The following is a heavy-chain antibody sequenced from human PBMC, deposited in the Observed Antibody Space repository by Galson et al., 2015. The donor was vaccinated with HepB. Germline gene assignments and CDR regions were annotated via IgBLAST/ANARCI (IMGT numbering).Heavy chain of an antibody. J-gene: IGHJ6*03. D-gene: IGHD1-7*01. V-gene: IGHV3-21*01. Sequence: SLRLSCAASGFTFSSYSMNWVRQAPGKGLEWVSSISSSSSYIYYADSVKGRFTISRDNAKNSLYLQMNSLRAEDTAVYYCARDSRTTRNYYYYYMDVSGKATTVTVSS. CDR3: ARDSRTTRNYYYYYMDV. CDR1: GFTFSSYS. CDR2: ISSSSSYI.